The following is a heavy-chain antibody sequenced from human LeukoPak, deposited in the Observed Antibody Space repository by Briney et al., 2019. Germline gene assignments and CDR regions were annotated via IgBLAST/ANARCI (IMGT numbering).Heavy chain of an antibody. CDR2: ISAYNGNT. J-gene: IGHJ5*02. Sequence: ASVKVSCKASGYTFTSYGISWVRQAPGQGLEWMGWISAYNGNTNYAQKLQGRVTMTTDTSTSTAYMELRSLRSDDTAVSYCADTIAAAGNRWFDPWGQGTLVTVSS. CDR1: GYTFTSYG. D-gene: IGHD6-13*01. CDR3: ADTIAAAGNRWFDP. V-gene: IGHV1-18*01.